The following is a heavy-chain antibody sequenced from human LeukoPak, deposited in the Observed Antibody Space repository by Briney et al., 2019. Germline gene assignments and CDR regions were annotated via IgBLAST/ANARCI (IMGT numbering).Heavy chain of an antibody. Sequence: ASVKVSCKASGGTFSSYAISWVRQAPGQGLEWVGGIIPIFGTANYAQKFQGRVTITTDESTSTAYMELSSLRSEDTAVYYCARDGGGVVVPAAMNYWGQGTLVTVSS. CDR2: IIPIFGTA. D-gene: IGHD2-2*01. CDR3: ARDGGGVVVPAAMNY. V-gene: IGHV1-69*05. J-gene: IGHJ4*02. CDR1: GGTFSSYA.